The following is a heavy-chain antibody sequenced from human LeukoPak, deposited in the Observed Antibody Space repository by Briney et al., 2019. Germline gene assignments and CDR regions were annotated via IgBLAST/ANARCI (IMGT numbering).Heavy chain of an antibody. CDR3: TRGLQKSLLVVPAAIDPSFFY. V-gene: IGHV1-2*02. CDR2: INPNSGGT. CDR1: GYTFTSYY. J-gene: IGHJ4*02. D-gene: IGHD2-2*01. Sequence: GASVKVSFKASGYTFTSYYMHWVRQAPGQGLEWMGWINPNSGGTNYAQKFQGRVTMTRDTSISTAYMELSRLRSDDAAVYYCTRGLQKSLLVVPAAIDPSFFYWGQGTLVTVSS.